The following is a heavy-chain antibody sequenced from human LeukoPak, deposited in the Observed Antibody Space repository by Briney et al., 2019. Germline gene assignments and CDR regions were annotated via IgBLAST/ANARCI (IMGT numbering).Heavy chain of an antibody. CDR2: MNPNSGNT. Sequence: ASVKVSCKASGYTFISYDINWVRQATGQGLEWMGWMNPNSGNTGYAQKFQGRVTMTRNTSISTAYMELSSLRSEDTAVYYCARGLYYQLLEGYMDVWGKGTTVTVSS. D-gene: IGHD2-2*01. CDR1: GYTFISYD. J-gene: IGHJ6*03. CDR3: ARGLYYQLLEGYMDV. V-gene: IGHV1-8*01.